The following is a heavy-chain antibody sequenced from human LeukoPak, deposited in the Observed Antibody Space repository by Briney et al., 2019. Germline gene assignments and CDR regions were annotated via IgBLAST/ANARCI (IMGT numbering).Heavy chain of an antibody. J-gene: IGHJ6*02. CDR2: MNPNSGNT. D-gene: IGHD4-11*01. CDR1: GYTFTSYD. V-gene: IGHV1-8*01. Sequence: ASVKVSCKASGYTFTSYDINWVRQATGQGLEWMGWMNPNSGNTGYAQKFQGRVTMTRNTSISTAYMELSSLRSEDTAVYYCARGPYSNCFNFYYYYYGMDVWGQGTTVTVSS. CDR3: ARGPYSNCFNFYYYYYGMDV.